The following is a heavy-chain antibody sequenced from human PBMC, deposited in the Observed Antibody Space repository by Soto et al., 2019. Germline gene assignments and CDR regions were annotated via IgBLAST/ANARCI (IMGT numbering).Heavy chain of an antibody. CDR1: GVSFNNNG. Sequence: QVQLVQSGAEVKKPGSSVKVSCKTSGVSFNNNGIGWVRQAPGHGLEWMGGVRPPFGTSNYARKFQGRISITADASTGTVNMERSRLTSEDTAQYYCARVLYYGSGSYSPYGMDVWGQGTTVTVSS. J-gene: IGHJ6*02. CDR3: ARVLYYGSGSYSPYGMDV. CDR2: VRPPFGTS. V-gene: IGHV1-69*01. D-gene: IGHD3-10*01.